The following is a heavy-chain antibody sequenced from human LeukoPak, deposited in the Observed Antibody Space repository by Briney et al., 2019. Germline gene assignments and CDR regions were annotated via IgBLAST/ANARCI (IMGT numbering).Heavy chain of an antibody. V-gene: IGHV3-30*18. D-gene: IGHD2-2*01. J-gene: IGHJ6*02. Sequence: GGSLTLSCAASGFTFSSFGMHGLRQAPGKGLEWVAIMSHDGNSQYYADYVKGRFTISRDNSKNTLDLQMHRLRPEDTAVYYCAKSIRFCSSSACFAGYYNYGLHVWGQGTTVIVSS. CDR3: AKSIRFCSSSACFAGYYNYGLHV. CDR1: GFTFSSFG. CDR2: MSHDGNSQ.